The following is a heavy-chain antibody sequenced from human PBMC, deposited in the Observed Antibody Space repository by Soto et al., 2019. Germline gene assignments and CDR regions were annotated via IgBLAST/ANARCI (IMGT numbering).Heavy chain of an antibody. D-gene: IGHD1-7*01. J-gene: IGHJ5*02. V-gene: IGHV4-30-2*01. CDR3: ARGRRINWNYDGWFDP. CDR2: IYHSGST. CDR1: GGSISSGGYS. Sequence: SETLSLTCAVSGGSISSGGYSWSWIRQPPGKGPEWIGYIYHSGSTYYNPSLKSRVTISVDRSKNQFSLKLSSVTAADTAVYYCARGRRINWNYDGWFDPWGQGTLVTVSS.